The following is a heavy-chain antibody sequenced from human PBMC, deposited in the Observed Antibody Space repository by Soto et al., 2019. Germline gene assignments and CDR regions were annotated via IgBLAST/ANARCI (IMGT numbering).Heavy chain of an antibody. CDR3: AKVGSSGCPDAFDI. J-gene: IGHJ3*02. D-gene: IGHD3-22*01. V-gene: IGHV3-30-3*01. CDR2: ISYDGSNK. CDR1: GFTFSSYA. Sequence: GGSLRLSCAASGFTFSSYAMHWVRQAPGKGLEWVAVISYDGSNKYYADSVKGRFTISRDNSKNTLYLQMNSLRAEDTAVYYCAKVGSSGCPDAFDIWGQGTMVTVSS.